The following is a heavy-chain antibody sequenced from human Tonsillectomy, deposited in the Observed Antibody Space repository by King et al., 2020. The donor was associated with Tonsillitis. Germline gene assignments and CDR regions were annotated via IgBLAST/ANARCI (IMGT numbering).Heavy chain of an antibody. V-gene: IGHV3-21*01. CDR1: GVTFSRCS. Sequence: VQLVESGGGLVKPWGSLRVSCAASGVTFSRCSFNWVSQAPGKELEGVSFISCNSTFIHYADPVRGRVTISRDNAKSSVYLEMNSLRSEDTAVYYCVRGATPGVTMGTIDSWGQGTLVTVSA. CDR2: ISCNSTFI. D-gene: IGHD4/OR15-4a*01. CDR3: VRGATPGVTMGTIDS. J-gene: IGHJ4*02.